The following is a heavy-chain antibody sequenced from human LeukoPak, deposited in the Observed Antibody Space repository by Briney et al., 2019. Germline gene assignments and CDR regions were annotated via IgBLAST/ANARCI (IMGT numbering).Heavy chain of an antibody. CDR1: GFTFSDYY. CDR3: ATQRVVVAAYYFDY. J-gene: IGHJ4*02. D-gene: IGHD2-15*01. V-gene: IGHV3-11*01. CDR2: ISSSGSTI. Sequence: PGGSLRLSCAASGFTFSDYYMSWIRQAPGKGLEWVSYISSSGSTIYYADSVKGRFTISRDNAKNSLYLRMNSLRAEDTAVYYCATQRVVVAAYYFDYWGQGTLVTVSS.